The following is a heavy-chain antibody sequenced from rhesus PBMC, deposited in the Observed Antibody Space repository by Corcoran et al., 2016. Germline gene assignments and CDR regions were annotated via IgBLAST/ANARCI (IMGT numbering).Heavy chain of an antibody. V-gene: IGHV2-174*01. J-gene: IGHJ4*01. Sequence: QVTLKESGPALAKPTQTLTWTCTFPGISISPRGMGVGWFRQPPGTALEWLALIYWDEDKYYSTSLRSGLTISKATSKNQVVLTMANMDPVDTATYYGARSYEDDSGYSFWGQGVLVTVSS. D-gene: IGHD3-9*01. CDR1: GISISPRGMG. CDR2: IYWDEDK. CDR3: ARSYEDDSGYSF.